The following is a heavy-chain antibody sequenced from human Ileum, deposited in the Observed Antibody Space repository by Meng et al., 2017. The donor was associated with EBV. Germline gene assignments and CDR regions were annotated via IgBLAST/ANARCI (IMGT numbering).Heavy chain of an antibody. V-gene: IGHV7-4-1*02. Sequence: QVQLVQFGYDLKKPGAAAKVSCKASGYIFTSDAINWVRQTPGHGLEWMGWINTNTGKPMYAQGFTGRFVFFLDNSINTAYLQINSLQSDDTAVYYCARGSNWFDRWGQGTLVTVSS. CDR1: GYIFTSDA. J-gene: IGHJ5*02. CDR3: ARGSNWFDR. CDR2: INTNTGKP.